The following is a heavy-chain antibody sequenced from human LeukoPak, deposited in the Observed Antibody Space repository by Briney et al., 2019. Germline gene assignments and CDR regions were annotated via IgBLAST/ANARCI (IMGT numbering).Heavy chain of an antibody. J-gene: IGHJ4*02. CDR1: GFTFSTYW. CDR2: IKTDGSNT. D-gene: IGHD3-22*01. V-gene: IGHV3-74*01. Sequence: GGSLRLSCAASGFTFSTYWMHWVRQVPGKGLAWVSRIKTDGSNTVYADNVKGRFTISRDNARNTLYLQMNSLRVEDTAVYYCTRTYYYDSRDYFDYWGQGALVTVSS. CDR3: TRTYYYDSRDYFDY.